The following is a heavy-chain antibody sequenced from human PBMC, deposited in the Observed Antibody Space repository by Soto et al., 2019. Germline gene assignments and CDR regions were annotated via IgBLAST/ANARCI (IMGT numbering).Heavy chain of an antibody. CDR3: ARDGGCSGGSCYAS. CDR2: IIPIFGTA. Sequence: SVKVSCKASGGTFSSYAISWVRQAPGQGLEWMGGIIPIFGTANYAQKFQGRVTITADESTSTAYMELSSLRSEDTAVYYCARDGGCSGGSCYASWGQGTPVTVSS. CDR1: GGTFSSYA. J-gene: IGHJ5*02. V-gene: IGHV1-69*13. D-gene: IGHD2-15*01.